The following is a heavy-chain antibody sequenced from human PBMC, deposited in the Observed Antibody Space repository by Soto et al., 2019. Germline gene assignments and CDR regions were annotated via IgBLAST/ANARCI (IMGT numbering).Heavy chain of an antibody. J-gene: IGHJ5*02. CDR2: IYYGGST. V-gene: IGHV4-59*12. Sequence: SQPQSLRCTVAGGYISSYCWSWIRQPPGKGLEWIGNIYYGGSTYYNPSLESRVAISVDTSKNQFSLKLSSVTAADTAVYYCARDDYYDSRGYYFALWGQGTLVTVSS. CDR1: GGYISSYC. CDR3: ARDDYYDSRGYYFAL. D-gene: IGHD3-22*01.